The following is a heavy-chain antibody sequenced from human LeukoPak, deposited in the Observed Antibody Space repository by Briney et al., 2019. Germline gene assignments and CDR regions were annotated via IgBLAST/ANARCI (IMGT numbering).Heavy chain of an antibody. CDR3: AKPLGGSWIANY. D-gene: IGHD2-15*01. Sequence: EGSLRLSCAASGFTFSSYAMSWVRQAPGKGLEWVSAISGSGGSTYYADSVKGRFTISRDNSKNTLYLQMNSLRAEDTAVYYCAKPLGGSWIANYWGQGTLVTVSS. CDR2: ISGSGGST. CDR1: GFTFSSYA. V-gene: IGHV3-23*01. J-gene: IGHJ4*02.